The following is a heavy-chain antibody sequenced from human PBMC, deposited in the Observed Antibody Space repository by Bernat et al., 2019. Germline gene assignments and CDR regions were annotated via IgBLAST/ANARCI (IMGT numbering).Heavy chain of an antibody. CDR3: ARGGWTNDY. CDR2: IYYSGST. CDR1: GGSVSSGSYY. Sequence: QVQLQESGPGLVKPSETLSLTCTVSGGSVSSGSYYWSWIRQPPGKGLEWIGYIYYSGSTNYNPSLKSRVTISVDTSKNQFSLKLSSVTATDTAVYYCARGGWTNDYWGQGTLVIVSS. D-gene: IGHD3/OR15-3a*01. J-gene: IGHJ4*02. V-gene: IGHV4-61*01.